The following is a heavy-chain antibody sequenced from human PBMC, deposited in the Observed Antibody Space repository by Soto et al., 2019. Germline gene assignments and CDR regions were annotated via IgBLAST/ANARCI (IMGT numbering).Heavy chain of an antibody. D-gene: IGHD6-13*01. CDR3: ARTRLAEPIDY. J-gene: IGHJ4*02. V-gene: IGHV1-18*01. Sequence: ASVKVSCKASGYTFTNFGISWVRQAPGQGLEWMGWISAYNGNTNYAQNFQGRVTMTTDTSTSTAYMELSSPRSDDTAVYYCARTRLAEPIDYWGQGTLVTVSS. CDR2: ISAYNGNT. CDR1: GYTFTNFG.